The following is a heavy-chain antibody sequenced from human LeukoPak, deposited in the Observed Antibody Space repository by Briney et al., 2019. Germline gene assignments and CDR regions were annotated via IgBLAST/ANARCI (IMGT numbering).Heavy chain of an antibody. CDR3: AREGGASSYGPLNYFDY. J-gene: IGHJ4*02. V-gene: IGHV4-38-2*02. D-gene: IGHD5-18*01. CDR2: IYHSGST. Sequence: SETLSLTCTVSGYSISSGYYWGWIRQPPGKGLEWIGSIYHSGSTYYNPSLKSRVTISVDTSKNQFSLKLSSVTAADTAVYYCAREGGASSYGPLNYFDYWGQGTLVTVSS. CDR1: GYSISSGYY.